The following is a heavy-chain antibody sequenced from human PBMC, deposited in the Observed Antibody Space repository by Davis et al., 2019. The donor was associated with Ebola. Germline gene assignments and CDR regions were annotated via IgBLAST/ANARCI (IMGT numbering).Heavy chain of an antibody. Sequence: ASVKVSCKASGYTFTSYGISWVRQAPGQGLEWMGWISAYNGNTNYAQKFQGRVTMTRNTSISTAYMELSSLRSEDTAVYYCARGRRIAVAGTDYWGQGTLVTVSS. V-gene: IGHV1-18*01. CDR3: ARGRRIAVAGTDY. CDR1: GYTFTSYG. CDR2: ISAYNGNT. D-gene: IGHD6-19*01. J-gene: IGHJ4*02.